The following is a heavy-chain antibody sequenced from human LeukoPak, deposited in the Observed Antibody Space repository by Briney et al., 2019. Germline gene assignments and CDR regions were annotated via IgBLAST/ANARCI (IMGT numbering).Heavy chain of an antibody. J-gene: IGHJ6*03. CDR3: ARVTSSYYYMDV. Sequence: PSETLSLTCTVSGGSISSYYWSWIRQPPGKGLEWIGYIYYSGSTYYNPSLKSRVTISVDTSKNQFSLKLSSVTAADTAVYYCARVTSSYYYMDVWGKGTTVTVSS. V-gene: IGHV4-59*12. CDR2: IYYSGST. CDR1: GGSISSYY.